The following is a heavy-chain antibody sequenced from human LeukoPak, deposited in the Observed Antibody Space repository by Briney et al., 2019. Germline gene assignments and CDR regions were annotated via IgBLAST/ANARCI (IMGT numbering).Heavy chain of an antibody. CDR3: AREKNHVVITSYHFDY. J-gene: IGHJ4*02. CDR1: GFSVSTNY. V-gene: IGHV3-53*01. D-gene: IGHD3-16*01. Sequence: GGSLRLSCAASGFSVSTNYMSWVRQAPGKGLEWVSVLYSDGSTYYAASVKGRFTISRDNSKNTLYLQMNSLRAEDTAVYYCAREKNHVVITSYHFDYWGLGTLVTVSS. CDR2: LYSDGST.